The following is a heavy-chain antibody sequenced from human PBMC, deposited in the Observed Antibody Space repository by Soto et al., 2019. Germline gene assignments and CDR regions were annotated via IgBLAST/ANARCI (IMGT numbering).Heavy chain of an antibody. CDR3: AAFDPGPMGFDP. CDR2: INAGSGNT. D-gene: IGHD3-9*01. CDR1: GYTFTSYA. J-gene: IGHJ5*02. V-gene: IGHV1-58*02. Sequence: SVKVSCKASGYTFTSYAMHWVRQAPGQRLEWMGWINAGSGNTNYAQKFQERVTITRDMSTSTAYMELSSLRSEDTGFYYCAAFDPGPMGFDPWGQGTLVTVSS.